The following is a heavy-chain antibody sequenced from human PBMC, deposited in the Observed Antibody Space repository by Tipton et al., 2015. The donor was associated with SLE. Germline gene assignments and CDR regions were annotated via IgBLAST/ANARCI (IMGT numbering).Heavy chain of an antibody. V-gene: IGHV4-30-2*01. CDR3: AASAVTRYGSGSRRIWYFDL. CDR2: IYHSGST. J-gene: IGHJ2*01. D-gene: IGHD3-10*01. Sequence: LRLSCTVSGGSISSGGYSWSWIRQPPGKGLEWIGYIYHSGSTYYNPSLKSRVTISVDTSKNQFSLKLSSVTAADTAVYYCAASAVTRYGSGSRRIWYFDLWGRGTLVTVSS. CDR1: GGSISSGGYS.